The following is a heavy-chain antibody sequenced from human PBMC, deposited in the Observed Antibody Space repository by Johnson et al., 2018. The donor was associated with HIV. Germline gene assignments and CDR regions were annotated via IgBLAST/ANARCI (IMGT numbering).Heavy chain of an antibody. D-gene: IGHD4-17*01. V-gene: IGHV3-64*01. Sequence: VQLVESGGGLVQPGGSLRLSCAASGFTFSIYAIHWVRQAPGKGLEYVSAISSNGGSTFYSNSVTGRFTISRDNSKNTLYLQMGSLRAEDMAVYYCARGNGDYSDAFDIWGQGTMVTVSS. CDR2: ISSNGGST. J-gene: IGHJ3*02. CDR1: GFTFSIYA. CDR3: ARGNGDYSDAFDI.